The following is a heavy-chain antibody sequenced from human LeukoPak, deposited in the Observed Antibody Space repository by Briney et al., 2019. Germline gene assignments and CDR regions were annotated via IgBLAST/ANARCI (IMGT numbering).Heavy chain of an antibody. CDR3: AREPYYYDSSGHDY. Sequence: GGSLRLSCATSGFTFSAYWMSWVRQAPGKGLEWVANIKQDGSDKYYVDSVKGRFTISRDNAKNSQYLQMNSLRAEDTAVYYCAREPYYYDSSGHDYWGQGTLVTVSS. J-gene: IGHJ4*02. CDR1: GFTFSAYW. D-gene: IGHD3-22*01. CDR2: IKQDGSDK. V-gene: IGHV3-7*01.